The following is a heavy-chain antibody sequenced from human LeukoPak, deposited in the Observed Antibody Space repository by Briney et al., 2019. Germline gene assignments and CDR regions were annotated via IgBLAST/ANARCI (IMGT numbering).Heavy chain of an antibody. V-gene: IGHV3-74*01. CDR2: IYNDGSST. J-gene: IGHJ3*02. Sequence: GGSLRLSCAASGFTFSNYWMHWVRQAPGKGLVWVSRIYNDGSSTTYADSVKGRFTISRDNAKNSLYLQMNSLRAEDTAVYYCAREATETTVGPDAFDIWGQGTMVTVSS. CDR1: GFTFSNYW. D-gene: IGHD4-23*01. CDR3: AREATETTVGPDAFDI.